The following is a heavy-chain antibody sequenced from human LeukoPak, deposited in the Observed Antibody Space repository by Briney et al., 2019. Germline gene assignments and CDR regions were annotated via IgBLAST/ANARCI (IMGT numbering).Heavy chain of an antibody. J-gene: IGHJ6*03. Sequence: PGGSLRLSCAASGFTFSRLAMTWVRQAPGKGLEWVSTISASGPYYADAVRGRFTISRDNSRNTLSLQMDSLRAEDTAVYYCAKNKGSGSHVNYCMDVWGKGTTVTVSS. CDR1: GFTFSRLA. D-gene: IGHD3-10*01. CDR3: AKNKGSGSHVNYCMDV. CDR2: ISASGP. V-gene: IGHV3-23*01.